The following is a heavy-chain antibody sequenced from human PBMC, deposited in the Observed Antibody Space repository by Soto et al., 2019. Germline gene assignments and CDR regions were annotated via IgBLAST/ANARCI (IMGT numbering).Heavy chain of an antibody. D-gene: IGHD3-10*01. CDR1: GGSITSGGYC. J-gene: IGHJ4*02. Sequence: QVQLQESGPGLVKPSQTLSLTCTVSGGSITSGGYCWTWIRQHPVKVLEWMGHIYYSGSTSYNPSLKSRVTISIHTSKNQFSLKLTSVTAADTAVYYCARDGDYFGSGSPPLLSRWGQGTLVTVSS. CDR2: IYYSGST. V-gene: IGHV4-31*03. CDR3: ARDGDYFGSGSPPLLSR.